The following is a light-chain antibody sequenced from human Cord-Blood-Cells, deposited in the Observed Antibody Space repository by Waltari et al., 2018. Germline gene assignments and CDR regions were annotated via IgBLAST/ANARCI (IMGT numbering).Light chain of an antibody. J-gene: IGLJ3*02. CDR2: GNT. CDR1: SSNIGAGYD. CDR3: QSYDSSRRGSV. Sequence: QSVLTQPPSVSGAPGQRVTISCTGSSSNIGAGYDVHWYQQLPGTAPKLPIYGNTNRPSGVPDRFSGSKSGTSASLAITGPKAEDEADYYCQSYDSSRRGSVFGGGTKLTVL. V-gene: IGLV1-40*01.